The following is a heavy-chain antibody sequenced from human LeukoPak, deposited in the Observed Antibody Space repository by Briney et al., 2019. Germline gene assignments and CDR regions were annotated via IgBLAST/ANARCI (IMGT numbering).Heavy chain of an antibody. D-gene: IGHD3-10*01. CDR3: ARVLKSGPYYYFDT. J-gene: IGHJ5*02. V-gene: IGHV4-4*02. CDR2: IYHSGST. CDR1: GGSISSSNW. Sequence: SGTLSLTCAVSGGSISSSNWWSWVRQPPGKGLEWIGEIYHSGSTNYNPSLKSRVTISVDTSKSQFSLKLNSVSAADTAVYYCARVLKSGPYYYFDTWGQGTLVTVSS.